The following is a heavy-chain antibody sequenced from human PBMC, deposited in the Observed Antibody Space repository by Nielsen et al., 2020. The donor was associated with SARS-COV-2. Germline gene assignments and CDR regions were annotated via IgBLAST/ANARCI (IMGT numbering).Heavy chain of an antibody. CDR1: GFSFSSYA. J-gene: IGHJ4*02. V-gene: IGHV3-23*01. D-gene: IGHD5-12*01. CDR3: ARDARGYYGFDFVFDY. Sequence: GGSLRLSCAASGFSFSSYAMTWVRQAPGKGLEWVSSIGTTGDKTFYADSVKGRFTISRDNSKNTLYLQMTDLRTEDTAVYFCARDARGYYGFDFVFDYWGQGSLVTVSS. CDR2: IGTTGDKT.